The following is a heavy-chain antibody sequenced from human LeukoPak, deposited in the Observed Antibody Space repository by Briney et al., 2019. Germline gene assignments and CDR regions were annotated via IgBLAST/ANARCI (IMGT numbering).Heavy chain of an antibody. CDR2: INPNSGGT. V-gene: IGHV1-2*02. CDR1: GYTFTGYY. CDR3: ASALTYYYGSEGY. D-gene: IGHD3-10*01. J-gene: IGHJ4*02. Sequence: ASVKVSCKASGYTFTGYYMHWVRQAPGQGLEWMGWINPNSGGTNYAQKFQGRVTMTRDTSISTAYMELSRLRSDDTAVYYCASALTYYYGSEGYWGQGTLVTASS.